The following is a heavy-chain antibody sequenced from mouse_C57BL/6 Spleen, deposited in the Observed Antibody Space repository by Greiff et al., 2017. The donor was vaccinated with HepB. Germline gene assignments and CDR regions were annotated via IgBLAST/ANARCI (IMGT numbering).Heavy chain of an antibody. Sequence: QVQLKQPGAELVRPGTSVKLSCKASGYTFTSYWMHWVKQRPGQGLEWIGVIDPSDSYTNYNQKFKGKATLTVDTSSSTAYMQLSSLTSEDSAVYYCAREGTTVVVPFDYWGQGTTLTVSS. J-gene: IGHJ2*01. CDR3: AREGTTVVVPFDY. D-gene: IGHD1-1*01. V-gene: IGHV1-59*01. CDR2: IDPSDSYT. CDR1: GYTFTSYW.